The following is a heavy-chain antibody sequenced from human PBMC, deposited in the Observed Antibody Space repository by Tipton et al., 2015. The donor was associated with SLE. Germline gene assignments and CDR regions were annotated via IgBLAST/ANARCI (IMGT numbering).Heavy chain of an antibody. Sequence: TLSLTCTVSGGSISSYYWSWIRQPPGKGLEWIGYIYYSGSTNYNPSLKSRVTISVDTSKNQFSLKLSSVTAADTAVYYCARGGMTTVTPSGNRWYFDLWGRGTLVTVSS. J-gene: IGHJ2*01. CDR2: IYYSGST. V-gene: IGHV4-59*12. CDR3: ARGGMTTVTPSGNRWYFDL. D-gene: IGHD4-17*01. CDR1: GGSISSYY.